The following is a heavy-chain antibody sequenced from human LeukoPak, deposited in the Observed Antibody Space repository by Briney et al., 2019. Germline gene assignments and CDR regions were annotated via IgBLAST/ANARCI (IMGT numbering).Heavy chain of an antibody. CDR2: ISGSGGSN. CDR1: GFTFSSYA. D-gene: IGHD3-22*01. V-gene: IGHV3-23*01. Sequence: GGPLRLSCAASGFTFSSYAMSWVRQAPGKGLEGVSDISGSGGSNYYADSVKGRFTISRDNSKNTLYLQMNSLRAEDTAVYYCAKDAQYYYDSSGYYLAADYWGQGTLVTVSS. CDR3: AKDAQYYYDSSGYYLAADY. J-gene: IGHJ4*02.